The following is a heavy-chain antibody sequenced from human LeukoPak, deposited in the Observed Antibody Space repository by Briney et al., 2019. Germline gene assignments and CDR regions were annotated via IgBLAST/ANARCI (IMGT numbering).Heavy chain of an antibody. CDR1: GFTFSSYG. V-gene: IGHV3-30*18. CDR2: ISYDGSNK. CDR3: AKDRATMIGVIRTTPRGQLDY. J-gene: IGHJ4*02. Sequence: GGSLRLSCAASGFTFSSYGMHWVPQAPGKGLEWVAVISYDGSNKYYADSVEGRFTISRDNSKKTLHLQMKSLRGEDTAVYYCAKDRATMIGVIRTTPRGQLDYWGQGTLVTVSS. D-gene: IGHD3-22*01.